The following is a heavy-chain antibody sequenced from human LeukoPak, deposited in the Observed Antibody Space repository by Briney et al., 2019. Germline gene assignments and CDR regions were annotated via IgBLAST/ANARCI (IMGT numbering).Heavy chain of an antibody. V-gene: IGHV3-21*01. J-gene: IGHJ4*02. CDR1: GFPSISYT. CDR2: ISSSSSYI. Sequence: GSLRLSCAASGFPSISYTMDWVRQAPGKGLEWVSSISSSSSYIYYADSVKGRFTISRDNAKNSLYLQMNSLGAEDTAVCYCGRSLLNDYQGQGTLVTVSS. CDR3: GRSLLNDY.